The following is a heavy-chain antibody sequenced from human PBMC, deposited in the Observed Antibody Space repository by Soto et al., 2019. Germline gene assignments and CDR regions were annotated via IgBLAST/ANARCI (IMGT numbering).Heavy chain of an antibody. CDR2: IIPILGIA. CDR3: GISSCRGGSCYSLTLALDY. CDR1: GGTFSSYT. Sequence: QVQLVQSGAEVKKPGSSVKVSCKASGGTFSSYTISWVRQAPGQGLEWMGRIIPILGIANYAQKFQGRVTITADKATSTAYMELSSLRSEDTAVYYCGISSCRGGSCYSLTLALDYWGQGTLVTVSS. J-gene: IGHJ4*02. D-gene: IGHD2-15*01. V-gene: IGHV1-69*02.